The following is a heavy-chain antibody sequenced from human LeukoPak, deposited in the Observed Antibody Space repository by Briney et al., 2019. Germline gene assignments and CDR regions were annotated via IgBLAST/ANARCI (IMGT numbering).Heavy chain of an antibody. CDR3: AKEREEWRSWEYYYGMDV. CDR2: IAYDGSNK. Sequence: GGSLRLSCAVSGLTFSIYGMHWVRQAPGKGLEWVAVIAYDGSNKFYADSVKGRFTISRDNSKNTLYLQMNSLRAEDTAVYYCAKEREEWRSWEYYYGMDVWGQGTTVTVSS. J-gene: IGHJ6*02. CDR1: GLTFSIYG. D-gene: IGHD1-26*01. V-gene: IGHV3-30*18.